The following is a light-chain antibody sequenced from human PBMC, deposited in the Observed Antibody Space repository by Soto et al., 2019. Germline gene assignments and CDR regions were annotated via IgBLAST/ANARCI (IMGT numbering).Light chain of an antibody. CDR2: RAS. Sequence: EIVMTQSPATLSVSPGERATLSCRASQSVSAHLAWYQQRPGQGPRLLISRASTRATGIPARFSGSGPRTEFTLTIRSLQSADFAVYYCQQYKNWPHTFGQGTKV. CDR3: QQYKNWPHT. CDR1: QSVSAH. V-gene: IGKV3-15*01. J-gene: IGKJ1*01.